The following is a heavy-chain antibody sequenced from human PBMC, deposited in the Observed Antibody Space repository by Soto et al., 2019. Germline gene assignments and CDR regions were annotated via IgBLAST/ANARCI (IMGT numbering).Heavy chain of an antibody. Sequence: PSETLSLTCTVPGSSLSPHYWSWIRQPPGKGLEWIGYMYYSGATTYNPSLKSRVTISVDTSKNQFSLKLTSVTAADTAVYYCSRGDYYGKADYWGQGALVTVSS. CDR2: MYYSGAT. V-gene: IGHV4-59*11. CDR3: SRGDYYGKADY. D-gene: IGHD3-10*01. J-gene: IGHJ4*02. CDR1: GSSLSPHY.